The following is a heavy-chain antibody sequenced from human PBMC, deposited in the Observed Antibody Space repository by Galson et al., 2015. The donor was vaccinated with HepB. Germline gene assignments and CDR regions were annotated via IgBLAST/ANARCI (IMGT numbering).Heavy chain of an antibody. V-gene: IGHV3-64D*06. Sequence: SLRLSCAASGFTFSSYAMHWVRQAAGKGLDFVSAISSHGDSTYYADSVKGRFTVSRDNPKNTLYLQMSSLRAEDTALYYCVKCQQGYSGYDYLDYWGQGTLVTVSS. CDR3: VKCQQGYSGYDYLDY. J-gene: IGHJ4*02. CDR2: ISSHGDST. D-gene: IGHD5-12*01. CDR1: GFTFSSYA.